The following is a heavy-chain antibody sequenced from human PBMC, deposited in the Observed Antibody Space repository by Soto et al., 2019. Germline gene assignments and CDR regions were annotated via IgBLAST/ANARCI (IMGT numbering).Heavy chain of an antibody. V-gene: IGHV1-8*02. Sequence: QVQLVQSGAEVKKPGASVKVSCKASGYTFTSYDINWVQHATGQGLEWMGWMNPNSGNTGYAQKFQGRVTMTRNTSISTAYMELSSLRSEDTAVYYSARRGYSSSWYYHYFYGMDVWGQGTTVTVSS. CDR1: GYTFTSYD. CDR3: ARRGYSSSWYYHYFYGMDV. D-gene: IGHD6-13*01. J-gene: IGHJ6*02. CDR2: MNPNSGNT.